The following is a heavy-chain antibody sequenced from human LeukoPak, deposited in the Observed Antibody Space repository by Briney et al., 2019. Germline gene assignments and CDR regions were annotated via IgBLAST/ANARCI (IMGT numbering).Heavy chain of an antibody. D-gene: IGHD3-16*01. Sequence: GGSLRLSCAASGFTFSNYWMHWVRQAPAKGQVWVSRINSDGINTSYADSVKGRFTISRDNSKNTLYLQMNSLRAEDTAVYYCAKDQITMDVWGKGTTVTVSS. CDR2: INSDGINT. CDR1: GFTFSNYW. V-gene: IGHV3-74*01. J-gene: IGHJ6*04. CDR3: AKDQITMDV.